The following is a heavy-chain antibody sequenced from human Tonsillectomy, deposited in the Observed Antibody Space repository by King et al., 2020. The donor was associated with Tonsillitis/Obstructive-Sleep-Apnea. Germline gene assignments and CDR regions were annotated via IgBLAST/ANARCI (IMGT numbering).Heavy chain of an antibody. J-gene: IGHJ3*02. CDR2: IYWDDDK. V-gene: IGHV2-5*02. Sequence: TLQESGPTLVKPPQTLTLTCTFSGFSLSTSGVGVGWIRQSPGKALEWLALIYWDDDKRYSPFLKSSLTITKDTSKNQVVLTMTNMDPVDTATYYCAHRLYPVTRDAFDIWGQGTMVTVSS. D-gene: IGHD4-17*01. CDR1: GFSLSTSGVG. CDR3: AHRLYPVTRDAFDI.